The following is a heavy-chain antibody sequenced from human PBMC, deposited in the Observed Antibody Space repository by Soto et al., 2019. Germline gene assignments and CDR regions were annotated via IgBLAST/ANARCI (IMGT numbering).Heavy chain of an antibody. CDR1: GFTFSDYY. J-gene: IGHJ6*02. D-gene: IGHD2-21*02. CDR2: ISSSSSYT. Sequence: PGGSLRLSCAASGFTFSDYYMSGIRQAPGKGLEWVSYISSSSSYTNYADSVKGRFTISRDNAKNSLYLQMNSLRAEDTAVYYCAGACGGDCYSSPYYYYGMDVWGQGTTVTVSS. V-gene: IGHV3-11*06. CDR3: AGACGGDCYSSPYYYYGMDV.